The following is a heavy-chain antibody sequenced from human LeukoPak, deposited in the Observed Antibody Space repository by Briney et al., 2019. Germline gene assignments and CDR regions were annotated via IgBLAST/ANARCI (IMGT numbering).Heavy chain of an antibody. Sequence: GRSLRLSCAASGYTFSSYGMHWVRQAPGKGLEWVAVIWYDGSNKYYADSVKGRFTISKDNSKNTLYLQMNSLRAEDTAVYYCVRVTHSSYSYGYGHGDYWGQGTLVTVSS. CDR1: GYTFSSYG. CDR3: VRVTHSSYSYGYGHGDY. J-gene: IGHJ4*02. V-gene: IGHV3-33*01. CDR2: IWYDGSNK. D-gene: IGHD5-18*01.